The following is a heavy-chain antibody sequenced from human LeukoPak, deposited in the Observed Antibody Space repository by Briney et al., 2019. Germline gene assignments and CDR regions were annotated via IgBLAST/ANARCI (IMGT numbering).Heavy chain of an antibody. CDR1: GGSISSYY. D-gene: IGHD2-21*02. CDR3: ARDASLYCGGDCYSYRGGMDV. Sequence: SETLSLTCTVSGGSISSYYWTWIRQPPGKGLEWIGYIYYSGSTNYNPSLKSRVTISVDTSKNQFSLKLSSVTAADTAVYYCARDASLYCGGDCYSYRGGMDVWGQGTTVTVSS. V-gene: IGHV4-59*01. CDR2: IYYSGST. J-gene: IGHJ6*02.